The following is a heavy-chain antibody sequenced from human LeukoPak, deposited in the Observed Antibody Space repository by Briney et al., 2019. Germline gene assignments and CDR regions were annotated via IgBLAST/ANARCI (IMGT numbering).Heavy chain of an antibody. CDR3: GRSATDDSSGYKYVVSYSYYMDY. D-gene: IGHD3-22*01. CDR1: GGSISSSSYY. J-gene: IGHJ6*03. CDR2: IYYSGST. Sequence: SETLSLTCTVSGGSISSSSYYWGWIRQPPGKGLEWIGSIYYSGSTYYNPSLKSRVTISVDTSKNQFSLKLSSVTAADTAVYYCGRSATDDSSGYKYVVSYSYYMDYWGKGTPVTVSS. V-gene: IGHV4-39*01.